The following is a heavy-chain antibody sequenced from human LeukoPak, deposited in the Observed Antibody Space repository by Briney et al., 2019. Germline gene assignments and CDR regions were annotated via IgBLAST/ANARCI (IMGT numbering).Heavy chain of an antibody. J-gene: IGHJ5*02. D-gene: IGHD3-10*01. Sequence: SETLSLTCTVYGGSFSGYYWSWIRQPPEKGLEWIGEINDSGSINYNPSLKSRVTISLDTSKNHFSLKLNSVTAADTAVYYCARDQDYYGSGSYGPDHWGQGILVTVSS. CDR3: ARDQDYYGSGSYGPDH. V-gene: IGHV4-34*01. CDR1: GGSFSGYY. CDR2: INDSGSI.